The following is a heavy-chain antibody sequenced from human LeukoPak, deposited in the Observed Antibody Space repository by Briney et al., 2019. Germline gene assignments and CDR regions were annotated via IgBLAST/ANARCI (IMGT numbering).Heavy chain of an antibody. V-gene: IGHV3-7*01. CDR3: ARMDPRAARGYFDY. D-gene: IGHD6-6*01. CDR2: IKQDGSEK. CDR1: GFTFSSYW. Sequence: GGSLRLSCAATGFTFSSYWMSWVRQAPGKGLEWVANIKQDGSEKYYVDSVKGRFTISRDNAKNSLYLQMNSLRAEDTAVYYCARMDPRAARGYFDYWGQGTLDTVSS. J-gene: IGHJ4*02.